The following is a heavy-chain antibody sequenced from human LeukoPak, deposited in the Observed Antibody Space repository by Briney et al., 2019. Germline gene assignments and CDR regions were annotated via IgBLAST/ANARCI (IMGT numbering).Heavy chain of an antibody. V-gene: IGHV4-59*12. CDR3: ARDVIVGNGYYFDL. D-gene: IGHD1-26*01. J-gene: IGHJ4*02. CDR2: IYYSGST. Sequence: PSETLSLTCTVSGGSISDYYWSWIRQPPGKGLEWIGYIYYSGSTNFNPSLKSRVTISIDTSKKYFSLKLSSVTAADTAVYYCARDVIVGNGYYFDLWGQGTLVTVSS. CDR1: GGSISDYY.